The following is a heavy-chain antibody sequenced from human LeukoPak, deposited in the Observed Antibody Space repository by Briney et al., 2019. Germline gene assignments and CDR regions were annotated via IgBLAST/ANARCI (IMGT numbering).Heavy chain of an antibody. CDR2: IYYSGST. D-gene: IGHD2-2*01. V-gene: IGHV4-59*08. J-gene: IGHJ6*03. CDR1: GGSISSDY. Sequence: SETLSLTCTVSGGSISSDYWSWIRQPPGKGLEWIGYIYYSGSTNYNPSLKSRVTISVDTSKNQFSLKLSSVTAADTAVYYCARTRRDIVVVAAAIGDYYYYMDVWGKGTTVTVSS. CDR3: ARTRRDIVVVAAAIGDYYYYMDV.